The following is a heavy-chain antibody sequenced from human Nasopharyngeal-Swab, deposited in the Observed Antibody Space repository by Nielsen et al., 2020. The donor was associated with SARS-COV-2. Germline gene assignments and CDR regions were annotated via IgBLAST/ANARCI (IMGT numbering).Heavy chain of an antibody. Sequence: GGSLRLSCAASGFTFSSYSMNWVRQAPGKGLEWVSYISSSSSTIYYADSVKGRFTTSRDNAKNSLYLQMNSLRDEDTAVYYCARDDYSTNGAHNWFDPWGQGTLVTVSS. CDR3: ARDDYSTNGAHNWFDP. CDR1: GFTFSSYS. CDR2: ISSSSSTI. D-gene: IGHD4-11*01. J-gene: IGHJ5*02. V-gene: IGHV3-48*02.